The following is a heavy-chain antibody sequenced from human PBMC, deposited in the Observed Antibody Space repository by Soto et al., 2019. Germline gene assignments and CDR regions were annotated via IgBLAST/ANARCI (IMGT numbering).Heavy chain of an antibody. J-gene: IGHJ1*01. D-gene: IGHD6-25*01. V-gene: IGHV3-30*03. Sequence: QVQLVESGGGVVQPGRSLRLSCEASEVSFGMFGMHWVRQAPGKGLEWAATISPDGNDKYYADSVKGRFTISRDNSKNTLFLQMDSLRVEDTAVYYCATSSGRHPAYGFWGQGTLVSVSS. CDR2: ISPDGNDK. CDR3: ATSSGRHPAYGF. CDR1: EVSFGMFG.